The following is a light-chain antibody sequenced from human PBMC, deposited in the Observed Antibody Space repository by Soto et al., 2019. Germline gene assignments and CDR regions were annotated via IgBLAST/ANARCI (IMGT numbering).Light chain of an antibody. CDR2: EVS. Sequence: QSALTQPASVSGSPGQSITISCTGTTSDVGGYNYVSWYQQHPGKPPKLMIYEVSNRPSGVSNRFSGSKSGNTASLTISGLQAEDEADYYCGSYSSSATVVFGAGTKVTVL. J-gene: IGLJ2*01. CDR1: TSDVGGYNY. CDR3: GSYSSSATVV. V-gene: IGLV2-14*01.